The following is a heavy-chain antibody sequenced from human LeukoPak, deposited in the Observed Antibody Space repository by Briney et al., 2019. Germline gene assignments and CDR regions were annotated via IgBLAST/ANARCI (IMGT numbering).Heavy chain of an antibody. J-gene: IGHJ4*02. Sequence: PGGSLRLSCAASGFTFSSYGMHWVSQAPGKGLEWVVFIRYDGSNKYYADSVKGRFTISRDNSKNTLYLQMNSLRAEDTAVYYCAKDTLWFGEFHFDYWGQGTLVTVSS. CDR2: IRYDGSNK. CDR1: GFTFSSYG. D-gene: IGHD3-10*01. CDR3: AKDTLWFGEFHFDY. V-gene: IGHV3-30*02.